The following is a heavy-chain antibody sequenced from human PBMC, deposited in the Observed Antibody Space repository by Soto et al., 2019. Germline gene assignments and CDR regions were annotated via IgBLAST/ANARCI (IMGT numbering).Heavy chain of an antibody. J-gene: IGHJ4*02. CDR2: ISSSSSTI. CDR3: ARESLARGLPY. CDR1: GFTFSSYS. D-gene: IGHD3-10*01. Sequence: GGSLRLSCAASGFTFSSYSMNWVRQAPGKGLEWVSYISSSSSTIYYADSVKGRFTISRDNAKNSLYLQMNSLRAEDTAVYYCARESLARGLPYWGQGTLVTVSS. V-gene: IGHV3-48*01.